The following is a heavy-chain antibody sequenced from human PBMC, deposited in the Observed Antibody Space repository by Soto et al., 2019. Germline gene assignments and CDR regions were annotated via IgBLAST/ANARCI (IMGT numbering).Heavy chain of an antibody. Sequence: GASVKVSCKASGYTFTGYYMQWVRQAPGQGLEWMGWINPNSGGTNYAQKFQGWVTMTRDTSISTAYMELSRLRSDDTAVYYCARERPNNMVVAGGGDAFDIWGQGTMVTVSS. D-gene: IGHD2-15*01. CDR1: GYTFTGYY. V-gene: IGHV1-2*04. CDR3: ARERPNNMVVAGGGDAFDI. CDR2: INPNSGGT. J-gene: IGHJ3*02.